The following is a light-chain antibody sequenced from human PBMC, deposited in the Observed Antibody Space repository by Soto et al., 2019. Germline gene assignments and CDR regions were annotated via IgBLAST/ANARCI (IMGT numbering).Light chain of an antibody. Sequence: EMVLTQSPVASSSSQGEVATLSCTVSPSVNSTLVNWYQHKPGQALRLLIYGVSSRATGIPDRFSGSGSGTDFTLTISTLEPDDFVVYDCQHYGDSSWTLGQGTRVEIK. V-gene: IGKV3-20*01. CDR2: GVS. CDR3: QHYGDSSWT. CDR1: PSVNSTL. J-gene: IGKJ1*01.